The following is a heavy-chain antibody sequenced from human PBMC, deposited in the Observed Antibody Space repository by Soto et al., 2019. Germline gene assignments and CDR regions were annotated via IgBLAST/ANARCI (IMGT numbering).Heavy chain of an antibody. D-gene: IGHD4-17*01. J-gene: IGHJ6*02. Sequence: QVQLVQSGAEVKKPGSSVTVSCKASGGTLRNYGISWVRQAPGQGLEWMGGIIPVFGTANYAKKFQGRVTITADESTSTVYMDVTSLRSEDTAVYYCSRGDATKIVVTTYYGMDVWGQGTTVTVSS. CDR2: IIPVFGTA. V-gene: IGHV1-69*12. CDR3: SRGDATKIVVTTYYGMDV. CDR1: GGTLRNYG.